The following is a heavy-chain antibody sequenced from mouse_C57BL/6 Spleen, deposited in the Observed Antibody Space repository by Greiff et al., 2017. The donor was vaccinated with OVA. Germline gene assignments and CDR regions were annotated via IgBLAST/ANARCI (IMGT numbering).Heavy chain of an antibody. CDR3: ARGGVYGSRDAMDY. D-gene: IGHD1-1*01. CDR2: IHPNSGST. V-gene: IGHV1-64*01. J-gene: IGHJ4*01. Sequence: QVQLKQPGAELVKPGASVKLSCKASGYTFTSYWMHWVKQRPGQGLEWIGMIHPNSGSTNYNEKFKSKATLTVDKSSSTAYMQLSSLTSEDSAVYYCARGGVYGSRDAMDYWGQGTSVTVSS. CDR1: GYTFTSYW.